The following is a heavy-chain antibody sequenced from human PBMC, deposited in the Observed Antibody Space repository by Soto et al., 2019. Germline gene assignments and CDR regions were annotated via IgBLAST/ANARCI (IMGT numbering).Heavy chain of an antibody. CDR3: ARAPSTTGSTPFDY. CDR2: TYYRSKWYN. CDR1: GDSVSSNSAA. D-gene: IGHD1-1*01. V-gene: IGHV6-1*01. Sequence: QVQLQQSGPGLVKPSQTLSLTCAISGDSVSSNSAAWNWIRQSPSRGLEWLGRTYYRSKWYNGYAVSVKSRMTINPHPSKNQFSLQLNSVTPEGTAVYYCARAPSTTGSTPFDYWCQGTLVTVSS. J-gene: IGHJ4*02.